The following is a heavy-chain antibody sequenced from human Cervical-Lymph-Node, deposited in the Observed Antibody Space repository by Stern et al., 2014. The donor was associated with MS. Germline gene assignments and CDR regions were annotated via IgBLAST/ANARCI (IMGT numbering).Heavy chain of an antibody. Sequence: VQLVESGGGLVKPGGSLRLSCAASGFTFSSYSMNWVRQAPGKGLEWVSSISSSSSYIYYADSVKGRFTISRDNAKNSLYLQMNSLRAEDTAVYYCARGYYDFWSGYIPAYYYGMDVWGQGTTVTVSS. CDR1: GFTFSSYS. CDR2: ISSSSSYI. J-gene: IGHJ6*02. CDR3: ARGYYDFWSGYIPAYYYGMDV. V-gene: IGHV3-21*01. D-gene: IGHD3-3*01.